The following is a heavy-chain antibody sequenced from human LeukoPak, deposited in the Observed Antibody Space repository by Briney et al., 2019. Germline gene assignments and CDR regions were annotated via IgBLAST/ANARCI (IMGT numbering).Heavy chain of an antibody. CDR2: IYTSGST. Sequence: SETLSLTCTVSGGSISSYYWSWIRQPAGKGLEWIGRIYTSGSTNYNPSLKSRVTISVATSKNQFSLKLSSVTAADTAVYYCARVQGPDFWSGYPTDYYYMDVWGKGTTVTVSS. D-gene: IGHD3-3*01. V-gene: IGHV4-4*07. J-gene: IGHJ6*03. CDR1: GGSISSYY. CDR3: ARVQGPDFWSGYPTDYYYMDV.